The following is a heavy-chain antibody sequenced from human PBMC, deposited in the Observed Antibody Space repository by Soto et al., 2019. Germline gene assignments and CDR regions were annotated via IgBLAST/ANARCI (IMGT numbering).Heavy chain of an antibody. CDR3: ARDTSSNWFDP. Sequence: GGSLRLSCAASGFTFSSYAMSWVRQAPGKGLEWVSSISSSSSYIYYADSVKGRFTISRDNAKNSLYLQMNSLRAEDTAVYYCARDTSSNWFDPWGQGTLVTVSS. J-gene: IGHJ5*02. V-gene: IGHV3-21*01. CDR1: GFTFSSYA. D-gene: IGHD6-6*01. CDR2: ISSSSSYI.